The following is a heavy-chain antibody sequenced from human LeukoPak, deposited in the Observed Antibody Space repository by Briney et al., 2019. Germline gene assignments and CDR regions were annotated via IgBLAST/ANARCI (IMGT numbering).Heavy chain of an antibody. V-gene: IGHV4-34*01. CDR1: GGSFSGYY. CDR2: INHSGST. J-gene: IGHJ4*02. Sequence: PSETLSLTCAVYGGSFSGYYWSWIRQPPGKGLEWIGEINHSGSTNYNPSLKSRVTISVDTPKNQFSLKLSSVTAADTAVYYCARAARDVVVPAAPFDYWGQGTLVTVSS. CDR3: ARAARDVVVPAAPFDY. D-gene: IGHD2-2*01.